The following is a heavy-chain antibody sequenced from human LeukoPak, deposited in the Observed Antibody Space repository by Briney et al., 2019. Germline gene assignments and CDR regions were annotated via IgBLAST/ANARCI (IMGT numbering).Heavy chain of an antibody. Sequence: GASVMVSCKASGYTYTSYYMYWVRQAPGQWLEWMGLINPSGGSTSYAQKFQGRVTMTRDTSTSTVYMELSSLRSEDTAVYYCARVGYYYDSSGYYLNYWGQGTLVTVSS. V-gene: IGHV1-46*01. J-gene: IGHJ4*02. CDR3: ARVGYYYDSSGYYLNY. CDR1: GYTYTSYY. CDR2: INPSGGST. D-gene: IGHD3-22*01.